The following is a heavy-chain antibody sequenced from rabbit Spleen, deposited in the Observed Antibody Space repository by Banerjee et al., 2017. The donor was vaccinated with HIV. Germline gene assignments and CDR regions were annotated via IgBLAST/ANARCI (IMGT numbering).Heavy chain of an antibody. CDR1: GFSFSSSYW. J-gene: IGHJ3*01. CDR3: ARDTATSFSTYGMDL. Sequence: QQQLEESGGGLVKPGGTLTLTCTASGFSFSSSYWICWVRQAPGKGLEWIACIDAGSSGFTYFASWAKGRFTISKASSTTVTLQMTSLTAADTATYFCARDTATSFSTYGMDLWGQGTLVTVS. D-gene: IGHD1-1*01. CDR2: IDAGSSGFT. V-gene: IGHV1S45*01.